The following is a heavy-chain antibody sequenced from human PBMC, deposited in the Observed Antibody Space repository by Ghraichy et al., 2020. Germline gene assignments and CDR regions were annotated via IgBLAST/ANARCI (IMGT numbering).Heavy chain of an antibody. CDR2: IYYSGST. Sequence: SETLSLTCTVSGGSISSSSYYWGWIRQPPGKGLEWIGSIYYSGSTYYNPSLKSRVTISVDTSKNQFSLKLSSVTAADTAVYYCARHTGTGMLGVVRLKPRTPFDYWGQGTLVTVSS. V-gene: IGHV4-39*01. J-gene: IGHJ4*02. CDR3: ARHTGTGMLGVVRLKPRTPFDY. D-gene: IGHD3-3*01. CDR1: GGSISSSSYY.